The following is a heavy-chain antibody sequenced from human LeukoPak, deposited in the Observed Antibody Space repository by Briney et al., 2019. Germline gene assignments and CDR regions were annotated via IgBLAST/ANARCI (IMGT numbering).Heavy chain of an antibody. CDR3: AGGGRDGYSSADF. CDR2: ISYDESSK. V-gene: IGHV3-30-3*01. D-gene: IGHD5-24*01. J-gene: IGHJ4*02. CDR1: GFTFSYYA. Sequence: EGSLRLSCAASGFTFSYYAMHWVRQAPGKGLEWVAVISYDESSKYYADSVKGRFTISRDNPKNTLYLQLNSLRAEDTAVYYCAGGGRDGYSSADFWGQGTLVTVSS.